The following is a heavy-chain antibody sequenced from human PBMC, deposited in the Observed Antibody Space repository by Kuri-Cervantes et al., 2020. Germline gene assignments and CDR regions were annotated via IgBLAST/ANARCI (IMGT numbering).Heavy chain of an antibody. CDR3: AKDRSWTTVTTGAFDI. D-gene: IGHD4-17*01. CDR2: IKQDGSEK. V-gene: IGHV3-7*03. CDR1: GFTFSNYW. Sequence: GGSLRLSCAASGFTFSNYWMSWVRQAPGKGLEWVANIKQDGSEKKYVDSVKGRFTISRDNAKNSLYLQMNSLRAEDTAVYYCAKDRSWTTVTTGAFDIWGQGTMVTVSS. J-gene: IGHJ3*02.